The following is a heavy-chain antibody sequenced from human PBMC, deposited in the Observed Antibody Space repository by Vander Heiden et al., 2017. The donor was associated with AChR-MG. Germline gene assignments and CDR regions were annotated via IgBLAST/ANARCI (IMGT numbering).Heavy chain of an antibody. Sequence: VQLQEPRPGLVKPSATLSLTCTVSGGSITSYYWGWIRQPPGKGLEWIEYIYYSGSTNYNSSLKSRVTISVDTSNNQFSLKLSSVTAADTAVYYCSRGAVGPSPFDYWGQGTLVTVSS. CDR2: IYYSGST. V-gene: IGHV4-59*01. CDR1: GGSITSYY. CDR3: SRGAVGPSPFDY. J-gene: IGHJ4*02. D-gene: IGHD1-26*01.